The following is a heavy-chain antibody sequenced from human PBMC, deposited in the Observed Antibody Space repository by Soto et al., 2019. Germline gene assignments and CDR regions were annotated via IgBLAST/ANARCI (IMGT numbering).Heavy chain of an antibody. CDR3: ARWAPDAFHV. J-gene: IGHJ3*01. CDR1: GYSFTTYN. V-gene: IGHV1-46*01. Sequence: QVQLVQSGAEVKKPGASVKVSCKASGYSFTTYNIHWVRQAPGQGLEWMGVVNPSSGSTSYAQKFQGRATVTRDTSTSTVYMELSSLRSEDAAVYYCARWAPDAFHVWGQGTLVTVSS. CDR2: VNPSSGST.